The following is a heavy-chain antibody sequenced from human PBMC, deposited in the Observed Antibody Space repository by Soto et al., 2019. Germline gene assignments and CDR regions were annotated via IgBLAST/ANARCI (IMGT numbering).Heavy chain of an antibody. J-gene: IGHJ3*02. CDR1: GYTLPSYD. Sequence: SVKVSCKASGYTLPSYDINWVQQATGRGLEWMGWMNPICGTASYAQKFQGRVTITADESTSTAYMELSSLRSEDTAVYYYARDSEDAFDIWGQGTMVTVSS. CDR3: ARDSEDAFDI. CDR2: MNPICGTA. V-gene: IGHV1-69*13.